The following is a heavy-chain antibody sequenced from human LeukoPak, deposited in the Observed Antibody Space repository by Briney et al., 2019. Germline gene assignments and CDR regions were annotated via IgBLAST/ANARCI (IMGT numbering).Heavy chain of an antibody. CDR1: GFTFSGYG. D-gene: IGHD2-2*01. J-gene: IGHJ6*03. Sequence: GGSLRLSCGGSGFTFSGYGVNWVRQAPGKGLEWVSYITSGVNTYYADSVKGRFTISRDNAKNSTYLQMNSLRAEDTAVYYCARVSFCSTSSCYRYMDVWGKGTTVTVSS. V-gene: IGHV3-69-1*01. CDR3: ARVSFCSTSSCYRYMDV. CDR2: ITSGVNT.